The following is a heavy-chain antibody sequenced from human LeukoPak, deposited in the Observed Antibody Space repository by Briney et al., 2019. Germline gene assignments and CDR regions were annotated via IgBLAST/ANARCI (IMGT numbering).Heavy chain of an antibody. J-gene: IGHJ4*02. Sequence: PSETLSLTCTVSGGSISSYYWSWIRQPPGKGLEWIGYIYYSGSTNYNPSLKSRVTISVDTSKNQFSLKLSSVTAADTAVYYCASYNYYDSSGYYAYWGQGTLVTVSS. CDR2: IYYSGST. V-gene: IGHV4-59*01. CDR1: GGSISSYY. D-gene: IGHD3-22*01. CDR3: ASYNYYDSSGYYAY.